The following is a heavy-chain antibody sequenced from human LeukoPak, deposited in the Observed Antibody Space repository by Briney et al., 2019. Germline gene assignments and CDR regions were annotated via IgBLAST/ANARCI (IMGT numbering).Heavy chain of an antibody. CDR1: GFTVSSNY. J-gene: IGHJ4*02. CDR2: ISSSSRYI. Sequence: GGSLRLSCAASGFTVSSNYMSWVRQAPGKGLEWVSSISSSSRYIYYAHSVKGRFTISRDNAKNSLYLQMNSLRAEDTAVYYCARGGSDILTQHDYWGQGTLVTVSS. V-gene: IGHV3-21*01. D-gene: IGHD3-9*01. CDR3: ARGGSDILTQHDY.